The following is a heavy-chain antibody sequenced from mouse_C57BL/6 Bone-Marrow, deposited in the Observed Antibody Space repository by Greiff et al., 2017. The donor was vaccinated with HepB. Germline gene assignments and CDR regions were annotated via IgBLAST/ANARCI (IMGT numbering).Heavy chain of an antibody. J-gene: IGHJ1*03. CDR3: ARRPYYGNWYFDV. CDR1: GFSLSTSGMG. V-gene: IGHV8-12*01. CDR2: IYWDDDK. Sequence: QVTLKESGPGILQSSQTLSLTCSFSGFSLSTSGMGVSWIRQPSGKGLEWLAHIYWDDDKRYNPSLKSRLTISKDTSRNQVFLKITSVDTADTATYYCARRPYYGNWYFDVWGTGTTVTVSS. D-gene: IGHD2-10*01.